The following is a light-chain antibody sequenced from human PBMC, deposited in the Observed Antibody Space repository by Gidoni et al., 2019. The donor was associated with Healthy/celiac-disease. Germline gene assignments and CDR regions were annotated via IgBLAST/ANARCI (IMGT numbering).Light chain of an antibody. CDR2: DAS. Sequence: EIVLTQSPATLSLSPGARATLSCRASQSVSSYLAWYQQKPGQAPRLLIYDASNRATGIPARFSGSGSGTDFTLTISSLEPEDFAVYYCQQRSNWPGTFXXXTKLEIK. V-gene: IGKV3-11*01. CDR3: QQRSNWPGT. CDR1: QSVSSY. J-gene: IGKJ2*01.